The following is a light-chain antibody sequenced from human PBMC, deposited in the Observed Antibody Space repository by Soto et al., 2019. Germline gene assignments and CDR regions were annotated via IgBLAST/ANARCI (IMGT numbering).Light chain of an antibody. CDR3: QQYGDSRT. CDR1: QSVSSTY. J-gene: IGKJ2*01. Sequence: EIVLTQSPGTLSLSPGERATLSCRASQSVSSTYLAWYQQKPGQAPRLLIYGASSRATGIPDRFSGSASRTDFTLTINRLEPEDFAIYYCQQYGDSRTFGQGTKLEIK. CDR2: GAS. V-gene: IGKV3-20*01.